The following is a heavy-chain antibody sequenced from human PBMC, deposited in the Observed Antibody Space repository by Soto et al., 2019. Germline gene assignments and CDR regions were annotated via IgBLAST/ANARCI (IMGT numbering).Heavy chain of an antibody. J-gene: IGHJ6*02. V-gene: IGHV3-30*18. CDR2: ISYDGSNK. CDR3: AKDGVSWIQLWLYSYYYGMDV. D-gene: IGHD5-18*01. Sequence: LRLSCAASGFTFSSYGMHWVRQAPGKGLEWVAVISYDGSNKYYADSVKGRFTISRDNSKNTLYLQMNSLRAEDTAVYYCAKDGVSWIQLWLYSYYYGMDVWGQGTTVTVSS. CDR1: GFTFSSYG.